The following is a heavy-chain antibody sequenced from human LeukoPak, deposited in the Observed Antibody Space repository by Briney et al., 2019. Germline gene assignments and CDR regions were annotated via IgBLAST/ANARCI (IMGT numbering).Heavy chain of an antibody. CDR1: GGSISSYY. J-gene: IGHJ4*02. D-gene: IGHD1-1*01. CDR3: ARGGDNSGYYFDY. Sequence: SETLSLTCTVSGGSISSYYWSWIRQPPGKGLEWIGCIYYSGSTDYSPSLKSRLTISVDTSRNQFSLKLSSVTAADTAVYYCARGGDNSGYYFDYWGQGTLVTVSS. V-gene: IGHV4-59*01. CDR2: IYYSGST.